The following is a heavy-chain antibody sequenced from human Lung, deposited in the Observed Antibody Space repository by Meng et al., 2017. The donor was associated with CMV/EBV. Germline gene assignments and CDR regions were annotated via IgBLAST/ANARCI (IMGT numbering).Heavy chain of an antibody. V-gene: IGHV3-74*01. CDR3: ARDSIVVPGRIYYYAMDV. J-gene: IGHJ6*02. Sequence: GGSXRLXCAASGFSFSSYWMHWVRQAPGRGLVWVAHINNDGSSTTYADSVKGRFTISRDNAKNTVFLQMHSLGVEDTAVYYCARDSIVVPGRIYYYAMDVWXHGNXVTVSS. CDR2: INNDGSST. D-gene: IGHD6-19*01. CDR1: GFSFSSYW.